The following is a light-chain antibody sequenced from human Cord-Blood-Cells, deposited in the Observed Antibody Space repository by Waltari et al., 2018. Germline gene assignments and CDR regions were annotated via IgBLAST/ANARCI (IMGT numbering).Light chain of an antibody. CDR3: SSYTSSSTVV. CDR1: TRDVGGYTN. J-gene: IGLJ2*01. Sequence: QSALPQPASVSGSPGQSITISCTGTTRDVGGYTNFSWYQQHPGKAPKLMIYDVSNRPSGVSNRFSGSKSGNTASLTISGLQAEDEADYYCSSYTSSSTVVFGGGTKLTVL. V-gene: IGLV2-14*01. CDR2: DVS.